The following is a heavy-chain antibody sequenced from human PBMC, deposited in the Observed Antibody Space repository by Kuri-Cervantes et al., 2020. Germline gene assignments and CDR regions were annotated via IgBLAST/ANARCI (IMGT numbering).Heavy chain of an antibody. J-gene: IGHJ4*02. D-gene: IGHD5-18*01. V-gene: IGHV3-21*01. CDR3: ARGYSFWGTSLLGY. CDR2: ISSSSSYI. CDR1: GFTFSSYS. Sequence: GESLKISCAASGFTFSSYSMNWVRQAPGKGLEWVSSISSSSSYIYYADSVKGRFTISRDNAKNSLYLQMNSLRAEDTAVYYCARGYSFWGTSLLGYWGQGTLVTVSS.